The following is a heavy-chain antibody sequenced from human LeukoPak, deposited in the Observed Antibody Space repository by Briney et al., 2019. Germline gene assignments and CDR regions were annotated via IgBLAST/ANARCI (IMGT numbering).Heavy chain of an antibody. J-gene: IGHJ4*02. CDR2: ISSSSSYI. CDR1: GFTFSSYA. D-gene: IGHD2-2*01. V-gene: IGHV3-21*01. CDR3: ASELIVVVPAAFDLVDY. Sequence: PGGSLRLSCAASGFTFSSYAMSWVRQAPGKGLEWVSSISSSSSYIYYAGSVKGRFTISRDNAKNSLYLQMNSLRAEDTAVYYCASELIVVVPAAFDLVDYWGQGTLVTVSS.